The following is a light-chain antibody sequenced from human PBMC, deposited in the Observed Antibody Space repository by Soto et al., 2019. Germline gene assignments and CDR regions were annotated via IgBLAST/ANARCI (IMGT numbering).Light chain of an antibody. V-gene: IGLV2-14*01. Sequence: QSVLTQPASVSGSPRQSIAISCTGTSSDVGGYNYVSWYQQHPGKAPKLMVYDVNNRPSGVSNRFSGSKSGNTASLTISGLQAEDEADYYCSSYTSSSTYVFGTGTKLTVL. CDR3: SSYTSSSTYV. J-gene: IGLJ1*01. CDR1: SSDVGGYNY. CDR2: DVN.